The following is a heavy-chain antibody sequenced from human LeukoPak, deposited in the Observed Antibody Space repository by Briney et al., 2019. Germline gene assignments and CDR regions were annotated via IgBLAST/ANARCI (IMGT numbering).Heavy chain of an antibody. V-gene: IGHV3-7*05. CDR2: IKGDGSEK. Sequence: PGGSLRLSCAAAGFTFRSYWMSWLRQAPGKGLEWVANIKGDGSEKNYVDSVKGRFTISRDSAKNSLNLQMNSLRVEDTAVYYCARGGVPYGLDVWGQGTTVTVSS. D-gene: IGHD2-8*01. CDR1: GFTFRSYW. CDR3: ARGGVPYGLDV. J-gene: IGHJ6*02.